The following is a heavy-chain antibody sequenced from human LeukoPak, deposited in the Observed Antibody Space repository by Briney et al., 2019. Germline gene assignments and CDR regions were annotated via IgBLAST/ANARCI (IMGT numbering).Heavy chain of an antibody. D-gene: IGHD1-14*01. J-gene: IGHJ6*03. CDR2: IYYSGSP. CDR1: GGSISSYY. CDR3: ARALNPYFYYMDV. Sequence: PSETLSLTCTVSGGSISSYYWSWIRQPPGKGLEWLGYIYYSGSPNYNPPLKSRVTISLEPSQNHFPLKQTSVNAADTAVYYCARALNPYFYYMDVWGEGTTVTVSS. V-gene: IGHV4-59*12.